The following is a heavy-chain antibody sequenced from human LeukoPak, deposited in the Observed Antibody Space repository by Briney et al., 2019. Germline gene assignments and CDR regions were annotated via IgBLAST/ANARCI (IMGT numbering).Heavy chain of an antibody. J-gene: IGHJ4*02. CDR2: ISGDGGRT. D-gene: IGHD6-13*01. CDR1: GFTFDDYA. V-gene: IGHV3-43*02. Sequence: GGSLRLSCAASGFTFDDYAMHWVRQAPGKGLEWVSLISGDGGRTYYADSVKGRFTISRDNSKNSLYLQMNSLRTEDTALYYCAKDISHSSPPAFDYWGQGTLVTVSS. CDR3: AKDISHSSPPAFDY.